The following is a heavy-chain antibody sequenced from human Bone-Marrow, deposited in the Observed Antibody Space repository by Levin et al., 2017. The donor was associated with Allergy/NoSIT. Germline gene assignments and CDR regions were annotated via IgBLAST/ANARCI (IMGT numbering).Heavy chain of an antibody. CDR2: TYYRSKWYN. Sequence: PSQTLSLTCAISGDSVSSNSAAWNWIRQSPSRGLEWLGRTYYRSKWYNDYAVSVKSRITINPDTSKNQFSLQLNSVTPEDTAVYYCARGAGTRLSYYYYGMDVWGQGTTVTVSS. V-gene: IGHV6-1*01. D-gene: IGHD2-2*01. CDR3: ARGAGTRLSYYYYGMDV. J-gene: IGHJ6*02. CDR1: GDSVSSNSAA.